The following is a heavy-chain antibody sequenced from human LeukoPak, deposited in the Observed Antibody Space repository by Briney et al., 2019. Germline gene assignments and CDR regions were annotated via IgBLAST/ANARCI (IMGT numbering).Heavy chain of an antibody. J-gene: IGHJ1*01. CDR3: ARDSPGPYCSGGSCYPLEYFQH. CDR2: IIPIFGTA. V-gene: IGHV1-69*13. CDR1: GGTFSSYA. D-gene: IGHD2-15*01. Sequence: SVKVSCKASGGTFSSYAISWVRQAPGQGLEWMGGIIPIFGTANYAQKFQGRVTITANESTSTAYMELSSLRSEDTAVYYCARDSPGPYCSGGSCYPLEYFQHWGQGTLVTVSS.